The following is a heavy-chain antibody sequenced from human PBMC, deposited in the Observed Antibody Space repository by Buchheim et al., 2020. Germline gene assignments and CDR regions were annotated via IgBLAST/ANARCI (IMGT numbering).Heavy chain of an antibody. D-gene: IGHD1-26*01. CDR2: INWSGAST. J-gene: IGHJ6*03. Sequence: EVQLVESGGGLVQPGGSLRLSCAASGFTFDDYGMSWVRQAPGKGLEWVSGINWSGASTGYADSVKGRFTISRDNVKNSLYFQMNSLRAEDTAMYYCAREGGSYLPPNYYYYYMDVWGKGTT. CDR3: AREGGSYLPPNYYYYYMDV. V-gene: IGHV3-20*04. CDR1: GFTFDDYG.